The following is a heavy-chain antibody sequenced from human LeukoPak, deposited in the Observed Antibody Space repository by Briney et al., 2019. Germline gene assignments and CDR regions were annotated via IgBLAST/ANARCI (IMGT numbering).Heavy chain of an antibody. CDR2: IGGSHSPI. J-gene: IGHJ3*01. D-gene: IGHD2-15*01. CDR3: ARDLRYCNGGPCYGGAFDF. CDR1: GFTFSSYR. V-gene: IGHV3-48*02. Sequence: QTGGSLRLSCVASGFTFSSYRMTWVRQAPGKGLEWVSEIGGSHSPIRYADSVKGRFTISRDNAKDLLYLQMNSLRDDDTAVYFCARDLRYCNGGPCYGGAFDFWGQGTLVTVSS.